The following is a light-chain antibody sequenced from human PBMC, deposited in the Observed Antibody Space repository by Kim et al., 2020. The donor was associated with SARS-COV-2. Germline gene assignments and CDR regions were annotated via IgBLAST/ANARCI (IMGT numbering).Light chain of an antibody. J-gene: IGKJ2*01. CDR1: HRVASRY. V-gene: IGKV3-20*01. Sequence: SPGDRANPSRRARHRVASRYLAWSQVIPGQAPRLLIFGASSWATGVPDRFTGSGSGTDFTLTISSLEPEDSAVYYCHQYDTLPYTFGQGTKVDIK. CDR3: HQYDTLPYT. CDR2: GAS.